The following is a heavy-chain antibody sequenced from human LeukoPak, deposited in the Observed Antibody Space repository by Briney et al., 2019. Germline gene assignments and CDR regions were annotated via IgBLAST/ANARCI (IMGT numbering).Heavy chain of an antibody. V-gene: IGHV3-23*01. D-gene: IGHD3-22*01. Sequence: GGSLRLSCAGSGFSFSFPFNYHAMSWVRQAPGKGLEWVLGISDSGDNKYYADSVKGRCTTSRDNSNTTLYLQMNSLRAEDTAVYCCAQDRTNMIVDAFDIWGQGTMVTASS. CDR1: GFSFSFPFNYHA. CDR2: ISDSGDNK. J-gene: IGHJ3*02. CDR3: AQDRTNMIVDAFDI.